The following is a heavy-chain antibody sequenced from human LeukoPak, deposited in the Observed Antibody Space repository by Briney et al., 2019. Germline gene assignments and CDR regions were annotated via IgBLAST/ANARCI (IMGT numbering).Heavy chain of an antibody. J-gene: IGHJ6*03. CDR3: ARCMADCSSTSCYDYYYYYMDV. Sequence: SLKVSCKASGGTLSSYAISWVRQAPGQGLEWMGGIIPIFGTANYAQKFQGRVTITADESTSTAYMELSSLRSEDTAVYYCARCMADCSSTSCYDYYYYYMDVWGKGTTVTVSS. V-gene: IGHV1-69*13. D-gene: IGHD2-2*01. CDR1: GGTLSSYA. CDR2: IIPIFGTA.